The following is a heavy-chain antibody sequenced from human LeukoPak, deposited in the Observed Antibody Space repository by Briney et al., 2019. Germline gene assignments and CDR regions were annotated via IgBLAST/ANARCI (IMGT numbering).Heavy chain of an antibody. CDR3: GRGDSRGYLLDS. Sequence: GGSLRLSCAASGFTFSSYNLNWVRQAPGKGLEWVSSISSSSSYIYYADSVKGRFTISRDNAKNSLHLQMNSLRDEDTAVYYCGRGDSRGYLLDSWGQGTLVTVSS. J-gene: IGHJ4*02. CDR2: ISSSSSYI. V-gene: IGHV3-21*01. D-gene: IGHD3-22*01. CDR1: GFTFSSYN.